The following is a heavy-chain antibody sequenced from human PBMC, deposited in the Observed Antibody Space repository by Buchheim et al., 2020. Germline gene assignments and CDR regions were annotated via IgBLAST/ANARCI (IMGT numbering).Heavy chain of an antibody. CDR2: INHSGST. V-gene: IGHV4-34*01. CDR3: APSVVDVNWFDP. Sequence: QVQLQQWGAGLLKPSETLSLTCAVYGGSFSGYYWSWIRQPPGKGLEWIGEINHSGSTNYNPSLKSRVTISVDTSKNQFSLRLSSVTAADTAVYYCAPSVVDVNWFDPWGQGTL. J-gene: IGHJ5*02. D-gene: IGHD2-21*01. CDR1: GGSFSGYY.